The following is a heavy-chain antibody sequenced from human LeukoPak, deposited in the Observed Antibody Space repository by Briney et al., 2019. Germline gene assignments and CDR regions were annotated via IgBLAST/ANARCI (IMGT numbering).Heavy chain of an antibody. CDR2: ISYDGSNK. CDR3: ARQLYYDRSGFDH. CDR1: GFSFSSYR. V-gene: IGHV3-30*03. D-gene: IGHD3-22*01. J-gene: IGHJ4*02. Sequence: GGSLRLSCAASGFSFSSYRMNWVRQAPGKGLEWVAVISYDGSNKYYADSVKGRFTISRDNSKNTLYMQMNSLRPEDTAVYYCARQLYYDRSGFDHWGQGALVTVSS.